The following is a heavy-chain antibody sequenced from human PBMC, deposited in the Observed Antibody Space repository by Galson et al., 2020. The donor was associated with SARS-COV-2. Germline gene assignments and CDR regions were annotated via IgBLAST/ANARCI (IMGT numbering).Heavy chain of an antibody. CDR2: IDYSGTNT. J-gene: IGHJ5*02. V-gene: IGHV3-23*01. D-gene: IGHD6-13*01. CDR1: GFTFSNCA. Sequence: TGGSLRLSCAASGFTFSNCAMSWVRQAPGEGLEWVSSIDYSGTNTYYADSVKGRFTISRYNSKNTLYLQMNSLRVEDTAIYYCAKGHPGGQQLDPWGQGTLVTVSS. CDR3: AKGHPGGQQLDP.